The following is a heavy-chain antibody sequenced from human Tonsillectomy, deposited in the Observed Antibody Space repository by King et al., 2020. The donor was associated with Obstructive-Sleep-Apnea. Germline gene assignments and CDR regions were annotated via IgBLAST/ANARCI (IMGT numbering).Heavy chain of an antibody. J-gene: IGHJ6*02. CDR2: IYSGGST. CDR1: GLTVSSNY. D-gene: IGHD6-19*01. CDR3: ARDGAFTVAGTHYYYGMDV. V-gene: IGHV3-53*04. Sequence: VQLVESGGGLVQPGGSRRLSCAASGLTVSSNYMIWVRQAPGKGLEWVSVIYSGGSTYYAASVKGRYTISRHHSKNTLYLQMNSLRAEDTAVYYCARDGAFTVAGTHYYYGMDVWGQGTTVTVSS.